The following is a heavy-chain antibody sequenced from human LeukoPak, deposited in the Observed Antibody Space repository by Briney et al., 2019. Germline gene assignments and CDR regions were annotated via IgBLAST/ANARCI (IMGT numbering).Heavy chain of an antibody. CDR3: ERERWVLPYAY. Sequence: ASVKVSCEASGYTYTIYYMHWARQAPGQGLEWRGWINPNRCGTNYAQKFRGRDTMTRDTPISTAYMELSSLSSDDTAVFNGERERWVLPYAYCGQGTLVSASS. V-gene: IGHV1-2*02. CDR1: GYTYTIYY. D-gene: IGHD1-26*01. J-gene: IGHJ4*02. CDR2: INPNRCGT.